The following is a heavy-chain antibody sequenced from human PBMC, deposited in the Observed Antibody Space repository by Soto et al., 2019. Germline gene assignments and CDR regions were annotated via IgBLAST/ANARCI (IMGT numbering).Heavy chain of an antibody. CDR3: ARDLVYYDSSGYFDY. D-gene: IGHD3-22*01. Sequence: QVQLVESGGGLVKPGGSLRLSCAASGFTFSDYYMSWIRQAPGKGLEWVSYISSSDSTIYYADSVKGRFTLSRDNAKNSGYLQMNSLRAEDTAVYYCARDLVYYDSSGYFDYWGQGTPVTVSS. V-gene: IGHV3-11*01. CDR1: GFTFSDYY. CDR2: ISSSDSTI. J-gene: IGHJ4*02.